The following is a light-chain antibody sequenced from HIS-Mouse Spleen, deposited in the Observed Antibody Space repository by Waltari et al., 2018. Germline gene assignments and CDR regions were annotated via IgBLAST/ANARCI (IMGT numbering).Light chain of an antibody. Sequence: SYVLTQPPSVSVAPGQTARITCRGNHIGRKSGHLYQQKPGQAPVRVVYDDSDRPSGIPERFSGSNSGNTATPTISRVEAGDEADYYCQVWDSSSDHYVFGTGTKVTVL. CDR2: DDS. J-gene: IGLJ1*01. CDR1: HIGRKS. V-gene: IGLV3-21*02. CDR3: QVWDSSSDHYV.